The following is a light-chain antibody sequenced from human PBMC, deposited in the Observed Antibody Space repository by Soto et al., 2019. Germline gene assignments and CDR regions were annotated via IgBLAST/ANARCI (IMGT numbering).Light chain of an antibody. CDR2: GAS. V-gene: IGKV3-20*01. Sequence: EIVLTQSPGTLSLSPGERATLSCSAMQTATSNYLAWYQQKPGQAPRLLIYGASSRATGIPDRFSGSGSGKDFTLTISRLEPEEFAMYYCHQYGISPLTFGGGTKVEIK. CDR1: QTATSNY. CDR3: HQYGISPLT. J-gene: IGKJ4*01.